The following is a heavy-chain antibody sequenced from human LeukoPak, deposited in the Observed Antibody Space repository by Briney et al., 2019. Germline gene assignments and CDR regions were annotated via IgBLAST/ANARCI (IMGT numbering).Heavy chain of an antibody. D-gene: IGHD3-10*01. V-gene: IGHV4-59*08. CDR2: IYYSGST. CDR1: GGSISSYY. J-gene: IGHJ4*02. Sequence: SETLSLTCTVSGGSISSYYWSWIRQPPGKGLEWIGDIYYSGSTNYNPSLKSRVTISVDTSKNQFSLKLSSVTAADTAVYYCARHWIRSMVRGANGYFDYWGQGTLVTVSS. CDR3: ARHWIRSMVRGANGYFDY.